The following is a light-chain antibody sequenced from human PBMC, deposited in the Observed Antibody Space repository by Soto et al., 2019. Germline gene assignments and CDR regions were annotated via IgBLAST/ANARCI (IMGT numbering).Light chain of an antibody. J-gene: IGKJ2*01. CDR2: AAS. Sequence: TQSPATLSVSPGERVTLSCRASQSVGSNVAWYQQKPGHAPRLLIYAASTRASGIPPRFSGSGSETEFALSIGSLQPEDFAVYHCQHYTNWPTFGQGTKLEIK. V-gene: IGKV3-15*01. CDR1: QSVGSN. CDR3: QHYTNWPT.